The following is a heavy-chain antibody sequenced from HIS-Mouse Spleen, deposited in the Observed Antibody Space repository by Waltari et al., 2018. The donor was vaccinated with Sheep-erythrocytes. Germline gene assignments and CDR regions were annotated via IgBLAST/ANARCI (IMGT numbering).Heavy chain of an antibody. J-gene: IGHJ4*02. Sequence: QVQLVQSGAEVKKPGASVTVSCTASGYTVTSYDINWGRQATGQGLEWMGWMNPNSGNTGYAQKFQGRVTMTRNTSISTAYMELSSLRSEDTAVYYCARGFWVYSSSSGFDYWGQGTLVTVSS. CDR2: MNPNSGNT. V-gene: IGHV1-8*01. CDR3: ARGFWVYSSSSGFDY. D-gene: IGHD6-6*01. CDR1: GYTVTSYD.